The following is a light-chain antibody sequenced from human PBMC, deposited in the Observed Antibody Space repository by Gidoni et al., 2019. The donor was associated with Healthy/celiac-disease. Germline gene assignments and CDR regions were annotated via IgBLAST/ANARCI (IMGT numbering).Light chain of an antibody. CDR3: SSYTSSSTPVV. Sequence: QSALTQHASVSGSPGQAITISCTGTSSDVGGYNYVSWYQQHPGKAPKLIIYDVSNRPSGVSNRFSGSKSGNTASLTISGLQAEDEADYYCSSYTSSSTPVVFGGGTKLTV. J-gene: IGLJ2*01. CDR2: DVS. CDR1: SSDVGGYNY. V-gene: IGLV2-14*01.